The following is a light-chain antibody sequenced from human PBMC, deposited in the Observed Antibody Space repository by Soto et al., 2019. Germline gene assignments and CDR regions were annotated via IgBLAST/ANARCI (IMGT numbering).Light chain of an antibody. CDR1: SSNIRSDT. CDR3: AAWDDSLNGVV. J-gene: IGLJ2*01. CDR2: IND. Sequence: QSVLTQPPSASGTPGQRVTISCSGSSSNIRSDTVHWYQQLPGTAPKLLIYINDQRPSGVPDRFSGAKSGTSASLAISGLQSDDEADYYCAAWDDSLNGVVFGGGTKLTVL. V-gene: IGLV1-44*01.